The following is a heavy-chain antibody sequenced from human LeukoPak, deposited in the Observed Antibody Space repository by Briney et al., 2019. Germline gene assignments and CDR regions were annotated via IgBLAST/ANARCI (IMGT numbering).Heavy chain of an antibody. CDR1: GFTFNTYS. J-gene: IGHJ4*02. Sequence: PGRSLRLSCAASGFTFNTYSLNWVRQAPGKGLEWDSSISSSSSYISYADSVKGRFTLSRDNAKNSLYLQMNSLRGEDTAVYYCARVVPAIAVAGTAPWYFDYWGQGTLVTVSS. CDR3: ARVVPAIAVAGTAPWYFDY. D-gene: IGHD6-19*01. CDR2: ISSSSSYI. V-gene: IGHV3-21*01.